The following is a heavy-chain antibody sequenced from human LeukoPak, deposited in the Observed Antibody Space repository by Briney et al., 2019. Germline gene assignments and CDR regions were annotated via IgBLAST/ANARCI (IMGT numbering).Heavy chain of an antibody. CDR2: IYSGGST. D-gene: IGHD6-13*01. Sequence: GGSLRLSCAASGFTVSSNYMSWVRQAPGKGLEWVSVIYSGGSTYYADSVKGRFTISRDNSKNTLYLQMNSLRAEDTAVYYRARAIPYSSSWNYYYGMDVWGQGTTVTVSS. CDR3: ARAIPYSSSWNYYYGMDV. J-gene: IGHJ6*02. CDR1: GFTVSSNY. V-gene: IGHV3-66*01.